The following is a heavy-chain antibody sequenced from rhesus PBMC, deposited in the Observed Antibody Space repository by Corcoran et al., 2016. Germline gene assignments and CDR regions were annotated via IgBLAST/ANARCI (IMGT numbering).Heavy chain of an antibody. CDR3: AREGSRSYRLDS. V-gene: IGHV4-165*01. CDR1: GGSFSGYY. CDR2: ISGSSGST. D-gene: IGHD3-9*01. Sequence: QVQLQESGPGLVKPSETLSLTCAVSGGSFSGYYWGGIRQPPGKGLEWIGYISGSSGSTDYNPALKSRVTISTGTSKNQFSLKLSSVTAADTAVYYCAREGSRSYRLDSWGQGVVVTVSS. J-gene: IGHJ6*01.